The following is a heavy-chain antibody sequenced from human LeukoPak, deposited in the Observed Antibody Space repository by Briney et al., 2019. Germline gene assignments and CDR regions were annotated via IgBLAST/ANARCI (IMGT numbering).Heavy chain of an antibody. J-gene: IGHJ4*02. D-gene: IGHD3-22*01. V-gene: IGHV3-73*01. CDR1: GFTFSGSA. CDR2: IRSKANSYAT. Sequence: GGSLKLSCAASGFTFSGSAMHWVRQASGKGLEWVGRIRSKANSYATVYAASVKGRFTISRDDSKNTAYLQMNSLKTEDTAVYYCTSPYYYDSSGYYAFAYWGQGTLVTVSS. CDR3: TSPYYYDSSGYYAFAY.